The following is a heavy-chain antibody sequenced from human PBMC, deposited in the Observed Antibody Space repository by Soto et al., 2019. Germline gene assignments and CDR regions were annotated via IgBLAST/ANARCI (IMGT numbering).Heavy chain of an antibody. V-gene: IGHV1-18*04. J-gene: IGHJ3*02. CDR3: ARDREWTDAFDI. CDR2: INAYSGNT. Sequence: ASVKVSCKASGYTFSDYYVHWVRQAPGQGLEWMGWINAYSGNTNYAQKLQDRVTMTTDTSTSTAYMELRTLRSDDTAVYYCARDREWTDAFDIWGQGTMVTVSS. D-gene: IGHD3-3*01. CDR1: GYTFSDYY.